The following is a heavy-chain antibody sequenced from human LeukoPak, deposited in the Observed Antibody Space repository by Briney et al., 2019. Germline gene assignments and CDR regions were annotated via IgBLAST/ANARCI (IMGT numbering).Heavy chain of an antibody. D-gene: IGHD4-17*01. Sequence: SETLSLTXSVSGGSISSSTYYWGWIRQPPGKGLEWIGSIYYSGSTYYNPSLKSRLTISVDTSKNQFSLKLNSVTAADTAVYYCARHDYGDYSSFDYWGQGTLVTVSS. CDR1: GGSISSSTYY. J-gene: IGHJ4*02. CDR2: IYYSGST. V-gene: IGHV4-39*01. CDR3: ARHDYGDYSSFDY.